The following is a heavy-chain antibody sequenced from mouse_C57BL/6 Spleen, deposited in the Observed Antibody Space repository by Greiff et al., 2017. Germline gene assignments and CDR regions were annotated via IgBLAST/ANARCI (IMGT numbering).Heavy chain of an antibody. CDR2: IYPGDGDT. CDR1: GYAFSSSW. V-gene: IGHV1-82*01. J-gene: IGHJ2*01. Sequence: VKLLESGPELVKPGASVKISCKASGYAFSSSWMNWVKQRPGKGLEWIGRIYPGDGDTNYNGKFKGKATLTADKSSSTAYMQLSSLTSEDSAVYFCARGSNLFDYWGQGTTLTVSS. D-gene: IGHD2-5*01. CDR3: ARGSNLFDY.